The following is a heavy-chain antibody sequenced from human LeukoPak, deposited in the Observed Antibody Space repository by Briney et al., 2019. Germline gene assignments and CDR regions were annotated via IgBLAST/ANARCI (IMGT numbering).Heavy chain of an antibody. D-gene: IGHD5-12*01. Sequence: SGPTRVKPTQTLTLTCTFSGFSLSTSGVGVGWIRQPPGKALEWLALIYRNDDKRYSPSLKSRLTITKDTSKNQVVLTMTNMDPVDTGTYYCAHRLFRVATISRAYYFDYWGQGTLVTVSS. CDR3: AHRLFRVATISRAYYFDY. V-gene: IGHV2-5*01. CDR2: IYRNDDK. CDR1: GFSLSTSGVG. J-gene: IGHJ4*02.